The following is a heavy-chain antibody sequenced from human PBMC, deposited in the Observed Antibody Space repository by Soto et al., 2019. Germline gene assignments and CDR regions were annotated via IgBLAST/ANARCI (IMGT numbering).Heavy chain of an antibody. D-gene: IGHD2-15*01. Sequence: GGSLRLSCAASGFPFPQYDMNWVRQAPGKGLEWVANIKHDGSETYYVDSVKGRFTISRDNAKNSLFLQMNTLRTEDTAVYYCARDFATHCSGSTCYPYAYWGRGALVTVSS. CDR3: ARDFATHCSGSTCYPYAY. V-gene: IGHV3-7*03. J-gene: IGHJ4*02. CDR1: GFPFPQYD. CDR2: IKHDGSET.